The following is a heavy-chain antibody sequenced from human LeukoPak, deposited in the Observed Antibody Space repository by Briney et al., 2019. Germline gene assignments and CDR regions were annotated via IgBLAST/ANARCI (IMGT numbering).Heavy chain of an antibody. D-gene: IGHD2-2*01. CDR2: IYYSGST. CDR1: GSSISSYY. CDR3: ARTRWGYCSSTSCPTRHDY. Sequence: PSETLSLTCTVSGSSISSYYWSWIRQPPGKGLEWIGYIYYSGSTNYNPSLKSRVTISVDTSKNQFSLKLSSVTAADTAVYYCARTRWGYCSSTSCPTRHDYWGQGTLVTVSS. J-gene: IGHJ4*02. V-gene: IGHV4-59*01.